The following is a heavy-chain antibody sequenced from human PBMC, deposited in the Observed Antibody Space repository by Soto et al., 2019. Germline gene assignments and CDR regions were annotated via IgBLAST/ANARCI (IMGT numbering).Heavy chain of an antibody. V-gene: IGHV3-7*01. J-gene: IGHJ5*02. Sequence: PGGSLRLSCAASGFSFSTYWMSWVRQAPGKGLEWVANIKQDGSETYYVDSVKGRFTISRDNAQNSLFLQMNSLRAEDTAVYYCSRGNWIDNWGQGALVTVSS. CDR2: IKQDGSET. CDR1: GFSFSTYW. CDR3: SRGNWIDN.